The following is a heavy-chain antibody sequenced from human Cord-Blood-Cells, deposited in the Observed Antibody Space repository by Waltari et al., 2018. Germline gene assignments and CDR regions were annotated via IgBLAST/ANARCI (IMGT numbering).Heavy chain of an antibody. V-gene: IGHV4-34*01. CDR2: INHSGST. Sequence: QVQLQQWGAGLLKPSETLSLTCAVYGGSFSGYYWSWIRQPPGKGLEWIGEINHSGSTNYTPSLKSRVTISVDTSKNQFSLKLSSVTAADTAVYYCARATIFGVVINAFDIWGQGTMVTVSS. J-gene: IGHJ3*02. CDR3: ARATIFGVVINAFDI. D-gene: IGHD3-3*01. CDR1: GGSFSGYY.